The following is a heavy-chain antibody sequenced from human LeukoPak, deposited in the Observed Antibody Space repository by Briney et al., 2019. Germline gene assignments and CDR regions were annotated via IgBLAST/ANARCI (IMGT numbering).Heavy chain of an antibody. CDR3: ARAGSGWSFDY. D-gene: IGHD6-19*01. CDR2: IYYSGST. J-gene: IGHJ4*02. Sequence: PSETLSLTCTVSGGSIGSYYWSWIRQPAGKGLEWIGYIYYSGSTNYNSSLKSRVTISVDTSKNQISLNLSSVTAADTAVYYCARAGSGWSFDYWGQGTLVTVSS. CDR1: GGSIGSYY. V-gene: IGHV4-59*01.